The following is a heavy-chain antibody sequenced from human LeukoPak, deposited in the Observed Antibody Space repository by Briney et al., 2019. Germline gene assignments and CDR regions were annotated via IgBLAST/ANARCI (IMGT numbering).Heavy chain of an antibody. V-gene: IGHV3-7*03. CDR2: INQDCSVK. J-gene: IGHJ6*04. Sequence: GGSLRLSCEASGVTFSSYCMTWVRQAPGKGLEWVANINQDCSVKNYAESVKGRVTISRDNAENSMYLQMNSLKAEDTAVYFCARALGETPPYHFSYGMDVWGKEATVTVSS. D-gene: IGHD2/OR15-2a*01. CDR3: ARALGETPPYHFSYGMDV. CDR1: GVTFSSYC.